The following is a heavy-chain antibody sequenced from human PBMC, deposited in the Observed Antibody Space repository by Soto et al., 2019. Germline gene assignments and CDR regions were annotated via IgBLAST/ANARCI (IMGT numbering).Heavy chain of an antibody. D-gene: IGHD3-3*01. CDR1: GGSISSGGYY. CDR2: IYYSGST. CDR3: ARSAVNSYDFWSGYYMDY. Sequence: QVQLQESGPGLVKPSQTLSLTCTVSGGSISSGGYYWSWIRQHPGKGLEWIGYIYYSGSTYYNPSLKSRVTIAVDTSKNQFSLKLSSVTAADTAVYYCARSAVNSYDFWSGYYMDYWGQGTLVTVSS. V-gene: IGHV4-31*03. J-gene: IGHJ4*02.